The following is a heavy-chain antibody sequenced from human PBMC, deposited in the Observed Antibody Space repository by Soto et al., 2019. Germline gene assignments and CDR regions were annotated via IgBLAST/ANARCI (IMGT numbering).Heavy chain of an antibody. D-gene: IGHD3-10*01. V-gene: IGHV3-33*03. CDR3: ASVNTVRSWDYDGMDI. Sequence: QLHLVESGGGVVQPGASVRLSCGASGFTFSAFGMHWVRQAPGKGLEWGAGIRHDGSNDYYSDFAKGRLTISRDNSRDTLYLQINSLRADDSAVYYCASVNTVRSWDYDGMDIWGQGTTVTVSS. J-gene: IGHJ6*02. CDR2: IRHDGSND. CDR1: GFTFSAFG.